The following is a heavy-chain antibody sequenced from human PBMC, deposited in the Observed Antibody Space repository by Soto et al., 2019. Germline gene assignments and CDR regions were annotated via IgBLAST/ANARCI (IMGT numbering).Heavy chain of an antibody. J-gene: IGHJ6*02. CDR1: GYSFTSYW. V-gene: IGHV5-51*01. D-gene: IGHD3-3*01. CDR2: TYPGDSDT. Sequence: SGESLKISCKGSGYSFTSYWIGWVRQMPGKGLEWMGITYPGDSDTRYSPSFQGQVTISADKSISTAYLQWSSLKASDTAMYYCARALEGTIFGVAKPPPLYGMDVWGQGTTVTVSS. CDR3: ARALEGTIFGVAKPPPLYGMDV.